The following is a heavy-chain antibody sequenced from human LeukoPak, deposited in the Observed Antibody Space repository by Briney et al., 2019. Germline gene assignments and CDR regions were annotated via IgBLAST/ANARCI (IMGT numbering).Heavy chain of an antibody. CDR2: LPYDGSYN. CDR3: AAAGLGVAHWIDS. CDR1: GFTFSTYN. Sequence: GGSLRLSCAASGFTFSTYNMNWVRQAPGKGLEWLAWLPYDGSYNLTAASLKGRFAISKDISKNTLYLDMDSLTAEDTAVYYCAAAGLGVAHWIDSWGQGTLVTVSS. J-gene: IGHJ5*01. D-gene: IGHD2-15*01. V-gene: IGHV3-30*02.